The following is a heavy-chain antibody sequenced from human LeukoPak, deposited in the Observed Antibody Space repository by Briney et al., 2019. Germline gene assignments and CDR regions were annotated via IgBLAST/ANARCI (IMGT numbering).Heavy chain of an antibody. CDR3: ARAAYDNSGYLTL. J-gene: IGHJ4*02. CDR2: IWYDGTNK. V-gene: IGHV3-33*01. D-gene: IGHD3-22*01. Sequence: GGSLRLSCVASGFTFSSYGMHWVRQAPGKRLEWVAVIWYDGTNKYYADSVKGRFTISRDSSKNTLYLQMNSLRAEDTAVYYCARAAYDNSGYLTLWGQGTLVTVSS. CDR1: GFTFSSYG.